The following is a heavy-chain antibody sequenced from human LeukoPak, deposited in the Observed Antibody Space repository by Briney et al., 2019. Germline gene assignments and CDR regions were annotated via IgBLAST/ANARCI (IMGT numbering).Heavy chain of an antibody. CDR1: GYSFTSYW. J-gene: IGHJ5*02. CDR2: IYPGDSDT. Sequence: GESLMISCKGSGYSFTSYWIGWVRQMPGKGLEWMGIIYPGDSDTRYSPSFQGQVTISADKSISTAYLQWSSLKASDTAMYYCARGDDFWSGYPPHWFDPWGQGTLVTVSS. D-gene: IGHD3-3*01. V-gene: IGHV5-51*01. CDR3: ARGDDFWSGYPPHWFDP.